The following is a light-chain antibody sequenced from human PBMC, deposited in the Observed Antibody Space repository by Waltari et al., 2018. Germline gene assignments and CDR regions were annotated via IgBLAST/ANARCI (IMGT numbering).Light chain of an antibody. Sequence: DIQMTQSPSSLSASVGDRVTITCRASQAISNYLAWYQQKPGKVPKLLIYAASILQTELPSRFSGTGSGTSFSLTISNLQPEDVATYYCQKYNSAPLTFGGGTKVEIK. CDR2: AAS. CDR3: QKYNSAPLT. V-gene: IGKV1-27*01. CDR1: QAISNY. J-gene: IGKJ4*01.